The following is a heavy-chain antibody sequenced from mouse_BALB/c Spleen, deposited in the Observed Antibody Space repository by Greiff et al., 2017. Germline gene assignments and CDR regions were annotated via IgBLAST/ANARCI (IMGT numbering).Heavy chain of an antibody. CDR2: ISSGGSTN. CDR1: GFSLSSYA. V-gene: IGHV5-12-1*01. Sequence: EVMLVESGGGLVKPGRSLTISCAASGFSLSSYAMSWVRQTPGKRLEWVAYISSGGSTNYYSDPVKGRCTISRNNANNTLYQQKSSLKSETTAKYCCAKRHRDDFDYWGQGTTLTVSS. J-gene: IGHJ2*01. CDR3: AKRHRDDFDY. D-gene: IGHD2-14*01.